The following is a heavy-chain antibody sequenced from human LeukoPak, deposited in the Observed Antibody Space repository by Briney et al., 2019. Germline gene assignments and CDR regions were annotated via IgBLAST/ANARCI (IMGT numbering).Heavy chain of an antibody. V-gene: IGHV3-48*01. CDR1: GFTFSSYS. CDR2: ISSSSSTI. J-gene: IGHJ4*02. CDR3: ARVRYYDSSGLDY. D-gene: IGHD3-22*01. Sequence: GGSLRLSCAASGFTFSSYSMNWVRQAPGKGLEWVSYISSSSSTIYYADSVKGRFTISRDNAKNSLYLQMDSLRAEDTAVYYCARVRYYDSSGLDYWGQGTLVTVSS.